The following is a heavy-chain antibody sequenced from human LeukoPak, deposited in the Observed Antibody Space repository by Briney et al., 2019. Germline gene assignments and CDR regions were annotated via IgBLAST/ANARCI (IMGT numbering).Heavy chain of an antibody. D-gene: IGHD7-27*01. V-gene: IGHV1-8*01. CDR1: GYTFSNHD. CDR3: VGGAPNWGFDF. CDR2: INPNSGAT. J-gene: IGHJ4*02. Sequence: ASVKVSCQASGYTFSNHDFDWVRQAPGQGLEWMGWINPNSGATGYAQKFQGRVTITRNPSISTAYMELSGLRSEDTAVYYCVGGAPNWGFDFWGQGTLVIVSS.